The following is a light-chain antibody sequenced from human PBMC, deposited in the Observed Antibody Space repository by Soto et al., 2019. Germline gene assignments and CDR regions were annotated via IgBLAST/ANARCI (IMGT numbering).Light chain of an antibody. CDR1: SSDVGGYNY. V-gene: IGLV2-14*01. J-gene: IGLJ1*01. CDR3: SSYTSSSIPYV. Sequence: QSALTQPASLSVSPGQSITISCTGTSSDVGGYNYVSWYQQHPGKAPKLMIYDVSNRPSGVSNRFSGSKSGNTASLTISGLQAEDEADYYCSSYTSSSIPYVFGTGTKVTVL. CDR2: DVS.